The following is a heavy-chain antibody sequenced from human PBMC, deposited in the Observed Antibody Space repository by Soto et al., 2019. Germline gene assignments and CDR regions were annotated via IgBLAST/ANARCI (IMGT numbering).Heavy chain of an antibody. V-gene: IGHV4-4*02. J-gene: IGHJ4*02. D-gene: IGHD3-22*01. Sequence: QVELQESGPGLVKPSGTLSLTCAVSGNSISTTNWWSWVRQSPGKGLEWIGEIYHSGSSNYNPSLKSRVTISLDKSKNQLSLKLSSVTAADTAVYYCARDVGYHYDGSPSGQFDFWGQGTLVTVSS. CDR1: GNSISTTNW. CDR3: ARDVGYHYDGSPSGQFDF. CDR2: IYHSGSS.